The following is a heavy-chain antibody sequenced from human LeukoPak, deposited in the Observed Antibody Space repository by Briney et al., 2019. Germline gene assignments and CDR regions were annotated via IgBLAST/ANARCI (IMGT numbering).Heavy chain of an antibody. CDR3: STAKFDN. Sequence: GGSLRHSCAASGFTFSSYGMHWVRQAPGKGLEWVSYINIDSITVNYADSVKGRFTISRDNAKNSLYLQMNSLRAEDTAVYDCSTAKFDNWGPGTLVTVSS. CDR1: GFTFSSYG. J-gene: IGHJ4*02. V-gene: IGHV3-48*01. CDR2: INIDSITV.